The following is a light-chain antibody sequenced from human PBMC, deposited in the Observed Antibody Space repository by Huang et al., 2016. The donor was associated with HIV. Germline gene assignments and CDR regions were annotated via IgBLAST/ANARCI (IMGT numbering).Light chain of an antibody. CDR2: GAS. V-gene: IGKV3-20*01. CDR3: QQYGTLPYT. Sequence: PGGGASLSCRASQGVHNSYLAWYQQKPGQAPRLLIFGASNRATGVPHRFRGSESGTDFTLTISGLDPEDFAVYYCQQYGTLPYTFGQGTKLEI. CDR1: QGVHNSY. J-gene: IGKJ2*01.